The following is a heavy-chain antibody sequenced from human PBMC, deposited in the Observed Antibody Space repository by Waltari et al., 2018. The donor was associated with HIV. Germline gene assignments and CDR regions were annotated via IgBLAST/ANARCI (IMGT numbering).Heavy chain of an antibody. J-gene: IGHJ3*02. Sequence: CGAGVLKPSGNLSPVCAVYVGSFGGCFWPWLCPPPGGGREWIGEIKHNGVTNYNSSLEGRVVISVDTSKSQVSLKVASVTATDTATYYCSRGSYDYVRGSLPGDAFEIWGRGTPVIVSS. CDR1: VGSFGGCF. D-gene: IGHD3-16*01. CDR2: IKHNGVT. CDR3: SRGSYDYVRGSLPGDAFEI. V-gene: IGHV4-34*01.